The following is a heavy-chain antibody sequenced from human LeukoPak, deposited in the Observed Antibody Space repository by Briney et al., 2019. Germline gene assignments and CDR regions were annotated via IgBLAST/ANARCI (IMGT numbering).Heavy chain of an antibody. CDR2: INHSGST. J-gene: IGHJ4*02. CDR3: AGDDGIRYCSSTSCYRPPQYEY. D-gene: IGHD2-2*02. Sequence: SETLSLTCAVYGGSFSGYYWSWIRQPPGKGLEWIGEINHSGSTNYNPSLKSRVTISVDTSKNQFSLKLSSVTAADTAVYYCAGDDGIRYCSSTSCYRPPQYEYWGQGTLVTVSS. V-gene: IGHV4-34*01. CDR1: GGSFSGYY.